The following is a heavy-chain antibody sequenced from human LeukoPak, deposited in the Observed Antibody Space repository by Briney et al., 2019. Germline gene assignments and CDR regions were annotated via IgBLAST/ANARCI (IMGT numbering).Heavy chain of an antibody. CDR1: GGSISSSSYS. CDR2: IYHSGNT. CDR3: ARSIIVVVAAGALDI. V-gene: IGHV4-61*05. J-gene: IGHJ3*02. D-gene: IGHD2-21*02. Sequence: SQTLSLTCTVSGGSISSSSYSWGWVRQPPGKGLEWIGYIYHSGNTNSNPSLKSRVTISVDTTKNQFSLKLSSVTAADTAVYYCARSIIVVVAAGALDIWGQGTMVTVSS.